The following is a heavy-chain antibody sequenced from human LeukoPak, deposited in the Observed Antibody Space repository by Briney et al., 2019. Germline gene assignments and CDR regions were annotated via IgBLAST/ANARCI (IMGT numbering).Heavy chain of an antibody. V-gene: IGHV3-23*01. CDR2: ISGSGGST. CDR3: AKVDYYDSSGYCDY. D-gene: IGHD3-22*01. J-gene: IGHJ4*02. CDR1: GSTFSSYA. Sequence: PGGSLRLSCAASGSTFSSYAMSWVRQAPGKGLEWVSAISGSGGSTYYADSVKGRFTISRDNSKNTLYLQMNSLRAEDTAVYYCAKVDYYDSSGYCDYWGQGTLVTVSS.